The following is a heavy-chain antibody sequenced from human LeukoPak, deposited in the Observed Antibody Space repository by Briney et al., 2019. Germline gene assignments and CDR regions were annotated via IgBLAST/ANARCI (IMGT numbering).Heavy chain of an antibody. J-gene: IGHJ4*02. CDR1: GYTFTSNG. CDR3: TIMTHCTGGTCYSYDH. V-gene: IGHV1-18*01. Sequence: ASVKVSCKASGYTFTSNGITWVRQAPGKGLEWMGWISAYNGNIDYAQNLQGRVTMTTDTSTSTAYMELRSLRSDDTAVYYCTIMTHCTGGTCYSYDHWGQGTMVAVSS. CDR2: ISAYNGNI. D-gene: IGHD2-15*01.